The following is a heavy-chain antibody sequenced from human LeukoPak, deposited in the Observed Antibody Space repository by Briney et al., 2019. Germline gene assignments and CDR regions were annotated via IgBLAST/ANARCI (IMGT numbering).Heavy chain of an antibody. CDR3: AKVVPDTHSEYDYYGMDV. CDR1: GGTFSSYA. J-gene: IGHJ6*01. D-gene: IGHD2-2*01. V-gene: IGHV1-69*01. Sequence: ASVKVSCAASGGTFSSYAISWVRHAPGQGLAWMGGNIPIFGTANYAQTFQGRVTITADESTSTAYMELSSLRSEDTAVYYCAKVVPDTHSEYDYYGMDVWGKGTTVTVSS. CDR2: NIPIFGTA.